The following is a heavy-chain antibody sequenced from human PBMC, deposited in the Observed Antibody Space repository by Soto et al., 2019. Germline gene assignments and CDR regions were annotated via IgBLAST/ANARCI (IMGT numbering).Heavy chain of an antibody. J-gene: IGHJ5*02. D-gene: IGHD3-9*01. Sequence: SETLSLTCTVSGGSITFGNYYWVWIRQSPGKGLEWIGNIFYSGGTYYSPSLKSRVTISVDTSKNQFSLRLSSVTAADTAVYYCARLTYYDVLTPWGQGTLVTVSS. CDR3: ARLTYYDVLTP. CDR2: IFYSGGT. V-gene: IGHV4-39*01. CDR1: GGSITFGNYY.